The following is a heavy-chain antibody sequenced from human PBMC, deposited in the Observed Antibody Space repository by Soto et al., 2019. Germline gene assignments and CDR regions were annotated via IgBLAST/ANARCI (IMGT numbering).Heavy chain of an antibody. CDR1: CWSFIVYY. V-gene: IGHV4-34*01. CDR3: ASVVRPGDFWSVNNNGSAP. J-gene: IGHJ5*02. D-gene: IGHD3-3*01. CDR2: INHSGST. Sequence: ETLSLTCAVYCWSFIVYYFSCIRQTPGKGLEWIGEINHSGSTNYNPSLKSRVTISVDTSKNQFSLKLGSVTAADTAVYYCASVVRPGDFWSVNNNGSAPWGKGSLVPGSS.